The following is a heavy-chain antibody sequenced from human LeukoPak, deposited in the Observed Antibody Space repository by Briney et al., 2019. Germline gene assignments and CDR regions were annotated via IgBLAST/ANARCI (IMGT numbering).Heavy chain of an antibody. D-gene: IGHD3-22*01. CDR2: INHSGST. CDR1: GGSISSYY. Sequence: SETLSLTCTVSGGSISSYYWSWIRQPPGKGLEWIGEINHSGSTNYNPSLKSRVTMSVDTSKNQFSLKLSSVTAADTAVYYCARDRYYYDSSGYDPYFDYWGQGTLVTVSS. J-gene: IGHJ4*02. CDR3: ARDRYYYDSSGYDPYFDY. V-gene: IGHV4-59*12.